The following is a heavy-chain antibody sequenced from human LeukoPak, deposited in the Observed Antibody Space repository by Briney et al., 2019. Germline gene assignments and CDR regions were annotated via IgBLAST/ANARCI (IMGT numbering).Heavy chain of an antibody. CDR3: ARDHREAGI. V-gene: IGHV4-34*01. Sequence: SETLSLTCAVYGGSFSGYYWSWIRQPPGKGLEWIGSIYHSGSAYYNPSLKSRVTISVDTSKNQFSLKLSSVTAADTAVYYCARDHREAGIWGQGTMVTVSS. CDR2: IYHSGSA. D-gene: IGHD1-26*01. J-gene: IGHJ3*02. CDR1: GGSFSGYY.